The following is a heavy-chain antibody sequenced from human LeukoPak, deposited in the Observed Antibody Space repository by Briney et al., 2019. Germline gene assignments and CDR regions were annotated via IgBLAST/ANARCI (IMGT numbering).Heavy chain of an antibody. CDR3: ARVDSGSYYLYYYYYMDV. Sequence: GGSLRLSCAASGFTFSSYWMSWVRQAPGKGLEWVANIKQDGSEKYYVDSVKGRFTISRDNAKNSLYLQMNSLRAEDTAVYYCARVDSGSYYLYYYYYMDVWGQGTLVTVSS. J-gene: IGHJ6*03. V-gene: IGHV3-7*01. CDR2: IKQDGSEK. D-gene: IGHD1-26*01. CDR1: GFTFSSYW.